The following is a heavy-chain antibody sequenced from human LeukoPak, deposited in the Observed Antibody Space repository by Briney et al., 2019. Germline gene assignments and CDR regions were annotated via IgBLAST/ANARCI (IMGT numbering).Heavy chain of an antibody. CDR3: ARGITAMVTDY. J-gene: IGHJ4*02. D-gene: IGHD5-18*01. V-gene: IGHV3-11*05. CDR2: ISSSGVHT. CDR1: GFTFSDYY. Sequence: PGGSLRLSCAASGFTFSDYYMSWIRQAPGKGLEWVSYISSSGVHTESADSVKGRFTISRDNAKNSLYLQMNSLRAEDTAVYYCARGITAMVTDYWGQGTQVTVSS.